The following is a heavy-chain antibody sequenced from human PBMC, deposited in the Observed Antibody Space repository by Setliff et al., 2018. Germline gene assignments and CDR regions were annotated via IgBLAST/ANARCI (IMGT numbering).Heavy chain of an antibody. J-gene: IGHJ3*01. V-gene: IGHV4-34*01. CDR3: ARVPHIWFGDLVTFDDAVDV. D-gene: IGHD3-10*01. CDR2: INHSGST. Sequence: PSETLSLTCTVYGGSFSDHFWSWIRQPPGKGLEWIGEINHSGSTNYNPSLKSRVTISVDASKNQFSLKLTSVTAADTAVYFCARVPHIWFGDLVTFDDAVDVWGQGTMVTVSS. CDR1: GGSFSDHF.